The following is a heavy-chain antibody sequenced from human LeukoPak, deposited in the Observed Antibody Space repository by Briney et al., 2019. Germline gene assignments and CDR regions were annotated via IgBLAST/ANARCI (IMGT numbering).Heavy chain of an antibody. J-gene: IGHJ5*02. CDR1: GFTFSGSA. D-gene: IGHD1-26*01. Sequence: GGSLKLSCAASGFTFSGSAIHWVRQSSGKGLEWVGHIDKRDNFYATTSAASVTGRFTISRDDSKNTAYLQMNSLKTEDTALYYCTRDSGTYNWLDPWGQGTLVTVSS. V-gene: IGHV3-73*01. CDR2: IDKRDNFYAT. CDR3: TRDSGTYNWLDP.